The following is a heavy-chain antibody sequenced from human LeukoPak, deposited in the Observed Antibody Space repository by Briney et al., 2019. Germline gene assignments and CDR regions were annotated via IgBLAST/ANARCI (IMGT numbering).Heavy chain of an antibody. CDR1: GYTFTSYD. V-gene: IGHV1-8*01. D-gene: IGHD3-3*01. CDR3: ARDPGITIFGVVIEGNWFDP. CDR2: MNPNSGNT. Sequence: ASVKVSCKAPGYTFTSYDINWVRQATGQGLEWMGWMNPNSGNTGYAQKFQGRVTMTRNTSISTAYMELSSLRSEDTAVYYCARDPGITIFGVVIEGNWFDPWGQGTLVTVSS. J-gene: IGHJ5*02.